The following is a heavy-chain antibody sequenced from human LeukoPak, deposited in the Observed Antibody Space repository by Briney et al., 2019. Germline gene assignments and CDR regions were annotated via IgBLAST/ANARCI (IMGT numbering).Heavy chain of an antibody. CDR3: ARGRGRIVATLYYYYYMDV. J-gene: IGHJ6*03. V-gene: IGHV4-34*01. D-gene: IGHD5-12*01. Sequence: SETLSLTCAVSGGSFSGYYWNWIRQSPGKGLEWIGEINHSGSTHYNPSLKSRVTISVDTSQKQFSLRLTSVTAADTAVYYCARGRGRIVATLYYYYYMDVWGKGTTVTVSS. CDR2: INHSGST. CDR1: GGSFSGYY.